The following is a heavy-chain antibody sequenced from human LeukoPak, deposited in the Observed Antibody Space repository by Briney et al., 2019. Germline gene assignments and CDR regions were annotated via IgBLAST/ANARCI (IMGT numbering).Heavy chain of an antibody. CDR3: AKRDF. J-gene: IGHJ4*02. Sequence: GGSLRLSCAASGFTFSSYAMNWVRQAPGKGLEWVSSISGSGGTTYYAGSVKGRFTISRDNSKNTLFLQMNSLRADDTAIYYCAKRDFWGQGTLVAVSS. V-gene: IGHV3-23*01. CDR2: ISGSGGTT. CDR1: GFTFSSYA.